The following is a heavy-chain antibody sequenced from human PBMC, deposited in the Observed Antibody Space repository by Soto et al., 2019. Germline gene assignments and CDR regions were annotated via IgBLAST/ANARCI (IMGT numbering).Heavy chain of an antibody. D-gene: IGHD3-16*02. V-gene: IGHV3-23*01. Sequence: GGSLRLSCAASGFTFSYYAMSWVRQAPGKGLEWVSVFSGSGGTTYYADSVKGRFTISRDNSKNTLYLQMNSLRAEDTAVYYCAKSYYSNVWVNYRPTDTKPNFDYWGQGTLVTVSS. J-gene: IGHJ4*02. CDR2: FSGSGGTT. CDR1: GFTFSYYA. CDR3: AKSYYSNVWVNYRPTDTKPNFDY.